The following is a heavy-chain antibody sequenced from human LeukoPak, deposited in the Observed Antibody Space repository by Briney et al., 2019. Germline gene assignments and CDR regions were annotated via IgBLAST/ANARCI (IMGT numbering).Heavy chain of an antibody. CDR1: GFTFSNYW. CDR3: VRDGGGAEDY. J-gene: IGHJ4*02. CDR2: TKQDGSEK. D-gene: IGHD3-16*01. Sequence: PGGSLRLSCVASGFTFSNYWMSWVRQAPGKGLEWVANTKQDGSEKNSVDSVKGRFTISRDNAKNSLYLQMNSLRAEDTAVYYCVRDGGGAEDYWGQGTLVTVSS. V-gene: IGHV3-7*01.